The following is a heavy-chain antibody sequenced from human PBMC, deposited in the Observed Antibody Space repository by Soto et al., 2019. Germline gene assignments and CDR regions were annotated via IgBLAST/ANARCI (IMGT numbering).Heavy chain of an antibody. CDR1: GFTFSSYS. V-gene: IGHV3-21*01. CDR3: ARDHGNAADFDS. CDR2: ISSSSSYI. J-gene: IGHJ4*02. Sequence: EVQLVESGGGLVKPGGSLRLSCAASGFTFSSYSMNWVRQAPGKGLEWVSSISSSSSYIYYADSVKGRFTISRDNAKNSLYLQMNSLRAEDTAVYYCARDHGNAADFDSWGQGTLVTVSS. D-gene: IGHD6-25*01.